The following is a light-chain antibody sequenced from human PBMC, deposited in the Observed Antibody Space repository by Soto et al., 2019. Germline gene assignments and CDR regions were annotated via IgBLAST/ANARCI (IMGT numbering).Light chain of an antibody. J-gene: IGKJ1*01. CDR2: APS. CDR3: QQSYSTPQT. V-gene: IGKV1-39*01. Sequence: LLTQPPSSLSGSVGDRVTITCRASQGIDTSLAWYQQKPGKAPKLLIYAPSNFQSVFPSRFSGSGSRTDCTLTISSLQPEDFATYYCQQSYSTPQTCGRGTKVDIK. CDR1: QGIDTS.